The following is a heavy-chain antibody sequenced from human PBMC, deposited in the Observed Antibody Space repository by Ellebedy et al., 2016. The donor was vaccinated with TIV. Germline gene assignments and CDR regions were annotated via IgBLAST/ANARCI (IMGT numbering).Heavy chain of an antibody. CDR1: GYTFPNYG. D-gene: IGHD6-19*01. J-gene: IGHJ4*02. V-gene: IGHV1-18*01. Sequence: AASVKVSCKASGYTFPNYGISWVRQAPGQGLEWMGLVSAYNGNTNYAKKLQGRVTMTTDTSTSTAYMEPRSLRSDDTAVYYCARDRAVAGTCDYWGQGTLVTVSS. CDR2: VSAYNGNT. CDR3: ARDRAVAGTCDY.